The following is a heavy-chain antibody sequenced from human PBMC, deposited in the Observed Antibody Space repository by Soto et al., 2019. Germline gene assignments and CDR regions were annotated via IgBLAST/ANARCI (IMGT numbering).Heavy chain of an antibody. J-gene: IGHJ6*03. Sequence: PGGSLRLSCETSEFTFSDHYMDWVRQAPGKGLEWVGRIRKKSNNFTTEYTASVRGRFTISRDDSKNSLFLQMSGLKTDDTALYYCTRDHSIPAAGRTGYYYYMDVWGKGTTVTVS. CDR3: TRDHSIPAAGRTGYYYYMDV. CDR2: IRKKSNNFTT. CDR1: EFTFSDHY. V-gene: IGHV3-72*01. D-gene: IGHD3-9*01.